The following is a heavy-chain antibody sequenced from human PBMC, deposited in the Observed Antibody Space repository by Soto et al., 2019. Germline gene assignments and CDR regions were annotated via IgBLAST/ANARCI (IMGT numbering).Heavy chain of an antibody. V-gene: IGHV3-53*01. Sequence: EVQLVESGGGLIQPGGSLRLSCAASGFTVSSNYMSWVRQAPGKGLEWVSVIYSGGSTYYADSVKGRFTISRDNSKNTLYLQMNSLRAEDTAVYYCARDGEYSSGRKPTNYYYYGMDVWGQGTTVTVSS. J-gene: IGHJ6*02. D-gene: IGHD6-25*01. CDR1: GFTVSSNY. CDR2: IYSGGST. CDR3: ARDGEYSSGRKPTNYYYYGMDV.